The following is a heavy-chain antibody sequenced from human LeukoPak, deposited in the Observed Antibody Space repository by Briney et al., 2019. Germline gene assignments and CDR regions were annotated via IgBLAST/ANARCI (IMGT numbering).Heavy chain of an antibody. CDR1: GGSISSGNYC. CDR2: IYISGNT. J-gene: IGHJ1*01. Sequence: TSETLSLTCTVSGGSISSGNYCWSWIRQPAGKGLEWIGHIYISGNTNYNPSLKSRVAISVDTSKNQFSLKLSSVTAADTAVYYCARDPASTKGPSTEY. V-gene: IGHV4-61*09. D-gene: IGHD2-2*01. CDR3: ARDPASTKGPSTEY.